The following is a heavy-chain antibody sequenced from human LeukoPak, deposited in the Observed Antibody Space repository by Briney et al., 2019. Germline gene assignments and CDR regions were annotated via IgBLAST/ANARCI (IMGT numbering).Heavy chain of an antibody. J-gene: IGHJ4*02. D-gene: IGHD3-9*01. CDR1: GGSISSSSYY. Sequence: SETLSLTCTASGGSISSSSYYWGWIRQPPGKGLEWIGSIYYSGSTYYNPSLKSRVTISVDRSKNQFSLKLSSVTAADTAVYYCARGGYFDGIDYWGQGTLVTVS. CDR3: ARGGYFDGIDY. V-gene: IGHV4-39*07. CDR2: IYYSGST.